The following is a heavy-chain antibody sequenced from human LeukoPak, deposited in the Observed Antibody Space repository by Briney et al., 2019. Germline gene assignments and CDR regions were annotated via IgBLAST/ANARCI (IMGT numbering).Heavy chain of an antibody. Sequence: GESLKISCKGSGYSFTSYWIGWVRQMPGKGLEWMGIIYPGDSDTRYSPSFQGQVTISADKSISTAYLQWSSLKASDTAMYYCARGTGDIVVVVAAPGYAFDIWGQGTMVTVSS. D-gene: IGHD2-15*01. CDR3: ARGTGDIVVVVAAPGYAFDI. V-gene: IGHV5-51*01. CDR2: IYPGDSDT. J-gene: IGHJ3*02. CDR1: GYSFTSYW.